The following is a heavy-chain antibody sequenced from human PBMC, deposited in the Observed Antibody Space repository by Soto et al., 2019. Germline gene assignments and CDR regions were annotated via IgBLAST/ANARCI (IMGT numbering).Heavy chain of an antibody. Sequence: QVQLVQSGAEVKKPGASVKVSCKASGYTFTSYEINWVRQSTGQGLEWMGWMNPNSGDTGYAQKFQGRVTMTRNTSISTAYMELSSLRSEDTAVYYCARGELLWFGELLRWGQGTLVTVSS. CDR1: GYTFTSYE. D-gene: IGHD3-10*01. V-gene: IGHV1-8*01. CDR2: MNPNSGDT. J-gene: IGHJ4*02. CDR3: ARGELLWFGELLR.